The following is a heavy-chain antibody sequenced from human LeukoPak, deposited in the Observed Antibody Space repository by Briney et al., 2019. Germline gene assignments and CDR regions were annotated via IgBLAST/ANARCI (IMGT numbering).Heavy chain of an antibody. Sequence: QSGGSLRPSCAASGFTFSSYSMNWVRQAPGKGLEWVSYISSSSSTIYYADSVTGRFTISRDNAKNSLYLQMNSLRVEDTAVYYCARDGGTEWGQGTLVTVSS. CDR2: ISSSSSTI. D-gene: IGHD3-16*01. J-gene: IGHJ4*02. V-gene: IGHV3-48*04. CDR1: GFTFSSYS. CDR3: ARDGGTE.